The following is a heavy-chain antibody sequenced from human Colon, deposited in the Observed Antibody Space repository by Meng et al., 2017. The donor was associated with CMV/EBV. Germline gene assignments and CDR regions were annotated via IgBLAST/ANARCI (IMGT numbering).Heavy chain of an antibody. CDR1: GFACSSYS. D-gene: IGHD6-13*01. Sequence: EVHLVESGGCLVKPGGSLRRSCAASGFACSSYSINWVRQSPGKGLDCGSSISGSGDYIYYAASVKGRFTISRDNAKNSLYLQMNSLRAEDTSVYYCARGARIAAIGGFYYYDYWGQGTLVTVSS. CDR2: ISGSGDYI. V-gene: IGHV3-21*01. J-gene: IGHJ4*02. CDR3: ARGARIAAIGGFYYYDY.